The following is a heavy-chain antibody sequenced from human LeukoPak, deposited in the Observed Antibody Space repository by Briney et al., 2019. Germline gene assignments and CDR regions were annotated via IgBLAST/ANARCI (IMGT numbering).Heavy chain of an antibody. D-gene: IGHD6-19*01. Sequence: ASVKVSCKASGYTFTSHDINWVRQATGQGLEWMGWMNPNSGNTGYAQKFQGRVTMTRNTSISTAYMELSSLRSEDTAVYYCARGATGSSGWYESTFFDYWGQGTLVTVSS. J-gene: IGHJ4*02. CDR1: GYTFTSHD. CDR3: ARGATGSSGWYESTFFDY. CDR2: MNPNSGNT. V-gene: IGHV1-8*01.